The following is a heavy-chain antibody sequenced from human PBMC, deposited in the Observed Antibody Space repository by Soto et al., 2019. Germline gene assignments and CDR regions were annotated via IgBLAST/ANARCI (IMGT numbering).Heavy chain of an antibody. CDR1: GFTFSDYY. Sequence: PGGSLRLSCAASGFTFSDYYMSWIRQAPGKGLEWVSYISSSSSYTKYADSVRGRFTISRDNAKNSLYLRMNSLRAEDTAVYYCGKNGGSYSDVFDIGAQGTMVTVS. V-gene: IGHV3-11*06. CDR3: GKNGGSYSDVFDI. J-gene: IGHJ3*02. CDR2: ISSSSSYT. D-gene: IGHD1-26*01.